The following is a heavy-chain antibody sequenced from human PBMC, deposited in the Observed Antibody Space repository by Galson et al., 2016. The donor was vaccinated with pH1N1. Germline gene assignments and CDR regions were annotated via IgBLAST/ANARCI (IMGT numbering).Heavy chain of an antibody. J-gene: IGHJ4*02. CDR2: INVDGSEK. CDR3: VREIGGGRAY. CDR1: GFSLSSYW. V-gene: IGHV3-7*03. D-gene: IGHD2-15*01. Sequence: SLRLSCAASGFSLSSYWMSWVRQAPGKGLEWVANINVDGSEKYFVDSVKGRFTIFRDNAENSVYLQMNSLRVDDTAVYHCVREIGGGRAYWGQGTLVTVSS.